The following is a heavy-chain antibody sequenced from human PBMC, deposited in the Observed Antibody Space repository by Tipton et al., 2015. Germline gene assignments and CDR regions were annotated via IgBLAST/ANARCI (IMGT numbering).Heavy chain of an antibody. CDR2: ISYSGST. Sequence: TLSLTCSVSGGSVSSANYYWSWIRQPPGKGLEWIGYISYSGSTHYNPSVKSRATISLDTSKNQFSLTLISATAADTALYYCARGDDSTSMATGFDYWGQGTLVTVSS. D-gene: IGHD2/OR15-2a*01. V-gene: IGHV4-61*01. CDR3: ARGDDSTSMATGFDY. J-gene: IGHJ4*02. CDR1: GGSVSSANYY.